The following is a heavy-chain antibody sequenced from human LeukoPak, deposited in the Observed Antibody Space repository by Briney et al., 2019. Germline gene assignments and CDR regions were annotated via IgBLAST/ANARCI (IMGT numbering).Heavy chain of an antibody. J-gene: IGHJ4*02. CDR1: GFTFSGSW. D-gene: IGHD6-19*01. CDR2: IKEDGSDK. V-gene: IGHV3-7*05. CDR3: ATWNSGWGFAY. Sequence: PGGSLRLSCAASGFTFSGSWMTWVRQAPGKGLEWVAHIKEDGSDKYYVDSVTGRFTISRDNTKNSLYLQMSSLRAEDTAVYYCATWNSGWGFAYWGQGTLVSVSS.